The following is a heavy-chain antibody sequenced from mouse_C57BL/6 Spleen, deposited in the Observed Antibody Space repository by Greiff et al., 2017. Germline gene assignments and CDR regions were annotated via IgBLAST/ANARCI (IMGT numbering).Heavy chain of an antibody. CDR2: INPSTGGT. V-gene: IGHV1-42*01. CDR1: GYSFTGYY. Sequence: VQLQQSGPELVKPGASVKISCKASGYSFTGYYMNWVKQSPEKSLEWIGEINPSTGGTTYNQKFKAKATLTVDKSSSTAYMQLKSLTSEASAVYYGAGRGGSSYEYFDVWGTGTTVTASS. J-gene: IGHJ1*03. CDR3: AGRGGSSYEYFDV. D-gene: IGHD1-1*01.